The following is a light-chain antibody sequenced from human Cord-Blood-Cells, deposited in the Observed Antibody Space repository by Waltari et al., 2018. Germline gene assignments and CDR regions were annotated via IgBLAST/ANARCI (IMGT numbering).Light chain of an antibody. CDR1: QSVSSY. CDR3: QQRSNWPPFT. J-gene: IGKJ3*01. V-gene: IGKV3-11*01. Sequence: EIVLTQSPATQSSSRGERATLSCRARQSVSSYLAWYQQKRGQAPRLLIYDASNRATGIPARFSGSGSGTDFTLTISSLEPEDFAVYYCQQRSNWPPFTFGPGTKVDIK. CDR2: DAS.